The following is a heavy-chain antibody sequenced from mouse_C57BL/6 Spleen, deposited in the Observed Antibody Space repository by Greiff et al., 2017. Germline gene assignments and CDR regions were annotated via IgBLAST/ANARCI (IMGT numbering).Heavy chain of an antibody. CDR3: ARCPAYDYFDY. V-gene: IGHV5-17*01. J-gene: IGHJ2*01. CDR1: GFTFSDYG. CDR2: ISSGSSAI. Sequence: EVMLVESGGGLVKPGGSLKLSCAASGFTFSDYGMHWVRQAPEKGLEWVAYISSGSSAIYYAETVKGRLTIFRDNAKNTLFLQMTSLRSDDTAMYYCARCPAYDYFDYWGQGTTLTVSS. D-gene: IGHD2-3*01.